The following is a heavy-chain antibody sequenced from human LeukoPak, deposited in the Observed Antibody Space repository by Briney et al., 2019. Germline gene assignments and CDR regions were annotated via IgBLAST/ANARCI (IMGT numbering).Heavy chain of an antibody. J-gene: IGHJ4*02. V-gene: IGHV1-2*02. Sequence: ASVKVSCKASGYTFTGYYMHWVRQAPGQGPEWMGWINPNSGGTNYAQKFQGRVTMTRDTSISTAYMELSRLRSDDTAVYYCARSRDIVVVPAAYDYWGQGTLVTVSS. D-gene: IGHD2-2*01. CDR3: ARSRDIVVVPAAYDY. CDR1: GYTFTGYY. CDR2: INPNSGGT.